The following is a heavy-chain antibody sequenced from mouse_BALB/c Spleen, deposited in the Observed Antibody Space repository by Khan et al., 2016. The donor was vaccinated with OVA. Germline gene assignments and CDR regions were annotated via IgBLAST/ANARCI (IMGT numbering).Heavy chain of an antibody. J-gene: IGHJ4*01. V-gene: IGHV2-6-1*01. CDR1: GFSLTNYG. Sequence: QVQLKESGPGLVALSQSLSITCTLSGFSLTNYGVHWVRQPPGKGLEWLVVIWSDGSTTYNSALKSRLTISKDNSKSQVILKMNSLQTDDTGVYFCARQPYYHYNIMDYWGQGTSVTVSS. CDR2: IWSDGST. D-gene: IGHD2-10*01. CDR3: ARQPYYHYNIMDY.